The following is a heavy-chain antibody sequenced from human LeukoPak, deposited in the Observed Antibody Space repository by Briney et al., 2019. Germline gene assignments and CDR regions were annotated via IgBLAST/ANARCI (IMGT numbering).Heavy chain of an antibody. CDR1: GFPFSSYA. CDR2: IKQDGSEK. J-gene: IGHJ4*02. Sequence: GGSLRLSCAASGFPFSSYAMYWVRQAPGKGLEWVANIKQDGSEKYYVDSVKGRFTISRDNAKNSLYLQMNSLRAEDTAVYYCARDSPYCSSTSCYGFDYWGQGTLVTVSS. V-gene: IGHV3-7*01. D-gene: IGHD2-2*01. CDR3: ARDSPYCSSTSCYGFDY.